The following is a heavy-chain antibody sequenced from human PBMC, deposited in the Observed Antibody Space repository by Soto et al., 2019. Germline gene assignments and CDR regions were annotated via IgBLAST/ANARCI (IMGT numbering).Heavy chain of an antibody. CDR3: AREGDGYNSYYFDY. D-gene: IGHD5-12*01. V-gene: IGHV3-21*01. CDR2: ISSSSSYI. J-gene: IGHJ4*02. Sequence: LSCAASGFTSSSYSMNWVRQAPGKGLEWVSSISSSSSYIYYADSVKGRFTISRDNAKNSLYLQMNSLRAEDTAVYYCAREGDGYNSYYFDYWGQGTLVTVSS. CDR1: GFTSSSYS.